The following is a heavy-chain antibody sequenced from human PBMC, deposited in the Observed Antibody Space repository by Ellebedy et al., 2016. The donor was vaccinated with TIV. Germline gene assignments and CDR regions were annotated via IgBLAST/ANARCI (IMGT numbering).Heavy chain of an antibody. D-gene: IGHD6-13*01. Sequence: SGPTLVKPTDTLTLTCTVSGFSLKTPRMGVSWVRQPPGKALEWLAHILSNDETSYRTSLKGRLTVSKDTSKNQVVLTMTNMDPVDTATYYCAQYSSWYNYWVDPWGQGTLVTVSS. CDR3: AQYSSWYNYWVDP. J-gene: IGHJ5*02. CDR2: ILSNDET. V-gene: IGHV2-26*01. CDR1: GFSLKTPRMG.